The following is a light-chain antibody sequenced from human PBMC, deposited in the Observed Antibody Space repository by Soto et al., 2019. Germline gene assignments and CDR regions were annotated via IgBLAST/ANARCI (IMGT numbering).Light chain of an antibody. CDR1: QSVSSN. CDR3: QQYSNWPPIT. J-gene: IGKJ5*01. Sequence: EIVMTQSPATLSVSPGERATLSCRASQSVSSNLAWYQQKPGQPPRLLIYGASTRATGIPARFSGSGSGTEFTLTISSLQSEDFAVYYCQQYSNWPPITFGQGTRLDIK. CDR2: GAS. V-gene: IGKV3-15*01.